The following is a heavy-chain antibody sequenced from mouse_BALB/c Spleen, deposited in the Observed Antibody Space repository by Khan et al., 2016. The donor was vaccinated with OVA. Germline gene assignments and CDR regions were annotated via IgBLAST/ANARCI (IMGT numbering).Heavy chain of an antibody. Sequence: QVRLQQSGPELVKPGALVKISCKASGYTFKAYDINWVKQRPGQGLEWIGWLYPGDGSTKYNENFMGKATLTADKSSTPAYLQLSSLPSETPQVYFFAREGLRGVAFDDWGQGTSVSVSS. CDR1: GYTFKAYD. CDR3: AREGLRGVAFDD. V-gene: IGHV1S56*01. D-gene: IGHD2-4*01. CDR2: LYPGDGST. J-gene: IGHJ4*01.